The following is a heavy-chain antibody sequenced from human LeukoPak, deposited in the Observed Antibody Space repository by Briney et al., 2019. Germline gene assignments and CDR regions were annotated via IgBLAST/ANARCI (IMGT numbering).Heavy chain of an antibody. CDR1: GFTFSSYE. CDR3: ARDQGVRAGDHYYYYMDV. Sequence: GGSLRLSCAASGFTFSSYEMNWVRQAPGKGLEWVSYISSSGSTIDYADSVKGRFTISRDNAKNSLYLQMSSLRAEDTAVYYCARDQGVRAGDHYYYYMDVWGKGTTVTISS. D-gene: IGHD3-16*01. CDR2: ISSSGSTI. J-gene: IGHJ6*03. V-gene: IGHV3-48*03.